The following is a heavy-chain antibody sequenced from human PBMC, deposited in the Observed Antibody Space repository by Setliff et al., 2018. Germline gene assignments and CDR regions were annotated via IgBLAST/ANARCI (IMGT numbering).Heavy chain of an antibody. CDR1: GFTFSSYA. CDR2: ISGSGGST. D-gene: IGHD3-10*01. CDR3: AKGGSPLPGSWACRY. J-gene: IGHJ4*02. Sequence: PGGSLRLSCAASGFTFSSYAMSWVRQAPGKGLEWVSAISGSGGSTYYADSVKGRFTISRDNSKNTLYLQMNSLRAEDTAVYYCAKGGSPLPGSWACRYWGQGTLVTVSS. V-gene: IGHV3-23*01.